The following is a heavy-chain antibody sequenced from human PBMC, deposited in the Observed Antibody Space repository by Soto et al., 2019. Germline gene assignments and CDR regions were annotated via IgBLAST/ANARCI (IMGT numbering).Heavy chain of an antibody. CDR2: IYSGGST. D-gene: IGHD6-19*01. CDR1: GFTVSSNY. J-gene: IGHJ4*02. V-gene: IGHV3-66*01. Sequence: GGSLRLSCAAPGFTVSSNYMSWVRQAPGKGLEWVSVIYSGGSTYYADSVKGRFTISRDNSNNTLYLQMNSLRAEDTAVYYCAKSPPAVAGSFDYWGQGTLLTVSS. CDR3: AKSPPAVAGSFDY.